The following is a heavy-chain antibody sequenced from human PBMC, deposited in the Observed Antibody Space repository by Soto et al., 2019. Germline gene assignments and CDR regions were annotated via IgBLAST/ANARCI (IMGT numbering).Heavy chain of an antibody. CDR2: VRSKPYGGTK. CDR3: CRGATTFSLGGY. V-gene: IGHV3-49*03. D-gene: IGHD2-15*01. Sequence: GGSLRLSCTTSGFTFGDYAMSWFRQAPGKGLEWVGFVRSKPYGGTKEYAASVKGRFTISGDDSKSIAYLQMNSLKTEDTAVYYCCRGATTFSLGGYWGQGTLVTVSS. CDR1: GFTFGDYA. J-gene: IGHJ4*02.